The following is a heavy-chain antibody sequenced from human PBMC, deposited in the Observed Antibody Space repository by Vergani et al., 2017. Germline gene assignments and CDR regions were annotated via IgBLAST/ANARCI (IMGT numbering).Heavy chain of an antibody. CDR2: ISGSGGST. CDR3: AKGVYGDYRYYYGMDV. CDR1: GFTFSNYA. D-gene: IGHD4-17*01. V-gene: IGHV3-23*01. Sequence: EVQLLESGGALVQPGGSLRLSCAASGFTFSNYAMSWVRQASGTGLEWVSVISGSGGSTYYADSVKGRFTISRDNSKNTLYLQMNSRRAEDTAVYYCAKGVYGDYRYYYGMDVWGQGTTVTVSS. J-gene: IGHJ6*02.